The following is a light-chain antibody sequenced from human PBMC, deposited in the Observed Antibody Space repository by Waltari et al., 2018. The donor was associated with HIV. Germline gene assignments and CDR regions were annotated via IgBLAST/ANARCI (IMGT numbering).Light chain of an antibody. CDR1: QTLLYSDGNTY. Sequence: DVVMTQSPLSLSVTLVQPASISCRSGQTLLYSDGNTYLIWFQQRPGQSPRRLIYRVSNRESGVPDRFSGSGSGTDFTLSISRVEAEDVGVYYCMQSTHWPLTFGGGTKVEIK. V-gene: IGKV2-30*01. CDR3: MQSTHWPLT. J-gene: IGKJ4*01. CDR2: RVS.